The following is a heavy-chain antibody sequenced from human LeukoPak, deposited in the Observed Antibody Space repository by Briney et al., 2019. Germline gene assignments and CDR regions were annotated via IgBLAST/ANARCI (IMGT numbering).Heavy chain of an antibody. J-gene: IGHJ4*02. CDR1: GFTFSSFW. Sequence: GGSLRLSCAASGFTFSSFWMSWVRQAPGKGLEWVANIKQDGSEEFYVDSVKGRFTISRDNAKNSLYLQMNSLRAEDTAVYYCASDVDYYDSSGYFYWGQGTLVTVSS. CDR3: ASDVDYYDSSGYFY. V-gene: IGHV3-7*01. CDR2: IKQDGSEE. D-gene: IGHD3-22*01.